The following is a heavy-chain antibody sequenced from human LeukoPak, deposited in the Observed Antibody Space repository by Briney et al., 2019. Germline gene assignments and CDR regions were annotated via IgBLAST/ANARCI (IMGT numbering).Heavy chain of an antibody. CDR1: GFTFSSYA. CDR2: ISGSGGST. CDR3: AKDLSDGDYYDSSGFDY. J-gene: IGHJ4*02. Sequence: PGGSLRLSCAASGFTFSSYAMSWVRQAPGKGLEWVSAISGSGGSTYYADSVKGRFTIPRDNSKNTLYLQMNSLRAEDTAVYYCAKDLSDGDYYDSSGFDYWGQGTLVTVSS. V-gene: IGHV3-23*01. D-gene: IGHD3-22*01.